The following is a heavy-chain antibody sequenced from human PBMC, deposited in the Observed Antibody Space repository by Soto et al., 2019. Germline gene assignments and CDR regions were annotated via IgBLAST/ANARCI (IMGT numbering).Heavy chain of an antibody. J-gene: IGHJ4*02. CDR3: ARGGCSSTSCYPFDY. D-gene: IGHD2-2*01. Sequence: EVQLVESGGGLVQPGGSLRLSCAASGFTFSSYWMSWVRQAPGKGLEWVANIKQDGSEKNYVDSVKGRFTISRDNAKYSLYLQMNSLRAEDTAVYYCARGGCSSTSCYPFDYWGQGTLVAVSS. CDR2: IKQDGSEK. CDR1: GFTFSSYW. V-gene: IGHV3-7*01.